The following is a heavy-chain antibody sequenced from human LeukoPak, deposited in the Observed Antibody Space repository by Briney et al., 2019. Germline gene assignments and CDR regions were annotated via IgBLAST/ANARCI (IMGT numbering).Heavy chain of an antibody. D-gene: IGHD3-16*01. CDR1: GGSISGHY. J-gene: IGHJ6*02. CDR2: IHYSGRP. CDR3: ARFGVDYDMDV. Sequence: PSETMSLTCTVSGGSISGHYWTWIRQPPGKGLEWIGQIHYSGRPDYNPSLKSRVTISVDTSKNQLSLKVTSVTGADTAVYYCARFGVDYDMDVWGQGTTVTVSS. V-gene: IGHV4-59*11.